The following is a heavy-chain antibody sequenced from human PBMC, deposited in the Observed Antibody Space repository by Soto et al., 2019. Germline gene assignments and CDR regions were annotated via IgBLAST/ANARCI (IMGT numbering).Heavy chain of an antibody. CDR1: GFTFSSYA. D-gene: IGHD5-18*01. CDR2: ISYDGSNK. J-gene: IGHJ4*02. V-gene: IGHV3-30*04. CDR3: ACGDTAMVPFPYYFDY. Sequence: GGSLRLSCAASGFTFSSYAMHWVRQAPGKGLEWVAVISYDGSNKYYADSVKGRFTISRDNSKNTLYLQMNSLRAEDTAVYYCACGDTAMVPFPYYFDYWGQGTLVTVSS.